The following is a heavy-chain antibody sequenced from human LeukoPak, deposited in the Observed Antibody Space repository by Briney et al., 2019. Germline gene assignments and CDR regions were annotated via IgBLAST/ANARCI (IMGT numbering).Heavy chain of an antibody. CDR3: ARDRFPGYSYGETY. V-gene: IGHV3-7*01. J-gene: IGHJ4*02. D-gene: IGHD5-18*01. Sequence: PGGSLRLSCAASGFTFSSYWMSWVRQAPGKGLEWVANIKQDGSEKYYVDSVKGRFTISRDNAKNSLYLQMNSLRAEDTAVYYCARDRFPGYSYGETYWGQGTLATVSS. CDR1: GFTFSSYW. CDR2: IKQDGSEK.